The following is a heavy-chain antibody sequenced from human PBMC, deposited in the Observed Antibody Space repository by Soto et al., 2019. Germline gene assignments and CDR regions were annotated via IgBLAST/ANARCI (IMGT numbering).Heavy chain of an antibody. V-gene: IGHV3-30*03. Sequence: SGFTFSTYGMHWVRQAPATEMEWVAFISHDGSNQYYADSMRGRFTISRDNYKNTLYLQMNNLRPDDTAVYYCATDANEYLWEYDCECWGQGTLVTVAS. J-gene: IGHJ4*01. D-gene: IGHD3-16*01. CDR3: ATDANEYLWEYDCEC. CDR2: ISHDGSNQ. CDR1: GFTFSTYG.